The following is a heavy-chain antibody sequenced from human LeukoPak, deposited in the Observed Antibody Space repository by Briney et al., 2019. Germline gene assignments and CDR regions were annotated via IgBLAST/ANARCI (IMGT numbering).Heavy chain of an antibody. CDR3: ARDRAGGSSP. J-gene: IGHJ4*02. Sequence: SQTLSLTCTVSGGSISSGSYYWSWIRQPAGKGLEWIGRIYTSGSTNYNPSLKSRVTISVVTSKNQFSLKLSSLTAADTAVCYCARDRAGGSSPWGQGTLVTVSS. V-gene: IGHV4-61*02. CDR1: GGSISSGSYY. D-gene: IGHD6-6*01. CDR2: IYTSGST.